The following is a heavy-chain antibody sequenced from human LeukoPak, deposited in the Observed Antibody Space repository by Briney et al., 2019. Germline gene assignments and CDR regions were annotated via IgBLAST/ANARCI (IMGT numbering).Heavy chain of an antibody. V-gene: IGHV1-18*01. D-gene: IGHD4-17*01. CDR3: ARSPYYGDSYNNWFDP. J-gene: IGHJ5*02. CDR1: GYTFTSYG. Sequence: ASVKVSCKASGYTFTSYGISWVRQAPGQGLEWMGWISAYNGNTNYAQKLQGRATMTTDTSTSTAYMELRSLRSDDTAVYYCARSPYYGDSYNNWFDPWGQGTLVTVSS. CDR2: ISAYNGNT.